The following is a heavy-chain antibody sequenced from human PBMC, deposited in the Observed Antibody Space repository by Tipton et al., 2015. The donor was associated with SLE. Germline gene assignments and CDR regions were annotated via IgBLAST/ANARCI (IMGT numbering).Heavy chain of an antibody. D-gene: IGHD1-14*01. V-gene: IGHV4-59*01. CDR3: ARGNPSLFDY. Sequence: TLSLTCTVSGGSISSYYWSWVRQPPGKGLEWIGYIYYSGSTNYNPSLKSRVTISVDTSKNQFSLKPSSVTAADTAVYYCARGNPSLFDYWGQGTLVTVSS. CDR2: IYYSGST. J-gene: IGHJ4*02. CDR1: GGSISSYY.